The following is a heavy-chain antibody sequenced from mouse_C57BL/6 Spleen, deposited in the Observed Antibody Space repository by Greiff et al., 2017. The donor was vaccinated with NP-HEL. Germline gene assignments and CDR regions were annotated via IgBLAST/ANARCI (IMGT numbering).Heavy chain of an antibody. Sequence: EVKLMESEGGLVQPGSSMKLSCTASGFTFSDYYMAWVRQVPEKGLEWVANINYDGSSTYYLDSLKSRFIISRDNAKNILYLQMSSLKSEDTATYYCARRNPSHWYFDVWGTGTTVTVSS. CDR1: GFTFSDYY. CDR3: ARRNPSHWYFDV. V-gene: IGHV5-16*02. CDR2: INYDGSST. J-gene: IGHJ1*03.